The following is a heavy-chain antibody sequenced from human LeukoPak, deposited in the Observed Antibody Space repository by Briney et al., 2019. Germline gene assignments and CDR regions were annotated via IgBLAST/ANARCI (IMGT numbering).Heavy chain of an antibody. D-gene: IGHD5-24*01. CDR1: GSTFSSYG. V-gene: IGHV3-30*02. Sequence: PGGSLRLSCAASGSTFSSYGMHWVRQAPGKGLEWVAFIRYDGSNKYYADSVKGRFTISRDNSKNTLYLQMNSLRAEDTAVYYCATSTRWLQFQYFDYWGQGTLVTVSS. CDR3: ATSTRWLQFQYFDY. J-gene: IGHJ4*02. CDR2: IRYDGSNK.